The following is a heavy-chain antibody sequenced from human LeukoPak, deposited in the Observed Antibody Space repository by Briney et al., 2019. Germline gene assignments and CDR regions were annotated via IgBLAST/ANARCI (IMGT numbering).Heavy chain of an antibody. CDR1: GFTFSSYW. CDR2: IKQDGSEK. Sequence: GGSLRLSCAASGFTFSSYWMSWVRQAPGEGLEWVANIKQDGSEKYCVDSVKGRFTISRDNAKNSLYLQLNSLRVEDTAVYYCKSGGAAPGSFDNWGQGTLVTVSP. V-gene: IGHV3-7*01. CDR3: KSGGAAPGSFDN. D-gene: IGHD6-13*01. J-gene: IGHJ4*02.